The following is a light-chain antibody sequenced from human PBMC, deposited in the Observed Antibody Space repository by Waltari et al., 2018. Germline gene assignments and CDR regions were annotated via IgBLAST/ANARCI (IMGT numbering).Light chain of an antibody. CDR1: SSDVGDYKR. CDR3: SSYAGSSKGV. CDR2: AVS. Sequence: QSALPPPASVSGSPGQPITISCTGTSSDVGDYKRVSWYQQHPGKAPKLMIYAVSKRPSGVSDRFSGSKSGDMASLTISGLQPEDEAEYFCSSYAGSSKGVFGGGTKVTVL. V-gene: IGLV2-23*02. J-gene: IGLJ2*01.